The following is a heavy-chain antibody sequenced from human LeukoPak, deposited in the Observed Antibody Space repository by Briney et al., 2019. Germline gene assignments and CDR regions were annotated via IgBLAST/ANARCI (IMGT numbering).Heavy chain of an antibody. D-gene: IGHD6-19*01. J-gene: IGHJ4*02. V-gene: IGHV4-59*08. CDR3: ARHPSAVAGKTFDY. Sequence: SETLSLTCTVSGGSLSSYYWSWIRQPPGKGLEWIGYIYCSGNTNYNPSLKSRVTISVDTSRNQFSLKLSSVTAADTAVYYCARHPSAVAGKTFDYWGQGTLVTVSS. CDR1: GGSLSSYY. CDR2: IYCSGNT.